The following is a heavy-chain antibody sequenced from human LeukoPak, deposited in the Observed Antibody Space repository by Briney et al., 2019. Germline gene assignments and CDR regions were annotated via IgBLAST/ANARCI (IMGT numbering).Heavy chain of an antibody. Sequence: GGSLRLSCVASGFPFSSYWMTWVRQAPGKGLEWVAVISYDGSNKYYADSVKGRFTISRDNSKNTLYLQMNSLRAEDTAVYYCAEGSGAYYYGMDVWGQGTTVTVSS. CDR1: GFPFSSYW. J-gene: IGHJ6*02. CDR3: AEGSGAYYYGMDV. V-gene: IGHV3-30-3*01. D-gene: IGHD4-17*01. CDR2: ISYDGSNK.